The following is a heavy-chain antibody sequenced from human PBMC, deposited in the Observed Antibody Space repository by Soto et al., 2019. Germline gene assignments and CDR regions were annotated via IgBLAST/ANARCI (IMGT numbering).Heavy chain of an antibody. V-gene: IGHV1-69*04. CDR2: IIPILGIA. J-gene: IGHJ4*02. Sequence: SVKVSCKASGGTFSSYTISWVRQAPGQGLEWMGRIIPILGIANYAQKFQGRVTITADKSTSTAYMELSSLRSEDTAVYYCARDTTVTPLGDDYWGQGTLVTVSS. CDR3: ARDTTVTPLGDDY. CDR1: GGTFSSYT. D-gene: IGHD4-17*01.